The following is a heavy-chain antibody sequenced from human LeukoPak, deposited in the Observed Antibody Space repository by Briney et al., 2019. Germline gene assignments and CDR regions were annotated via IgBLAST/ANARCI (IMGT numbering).Heavy chain of an antibody. D-gene: IGHD6-19*01. Sequence: LTGGSLRLSCAASGFTFSSYGMHWVRQAPGKGLEWVAVIWYDGSNKYYADSVKGRFTISRDSSKNTLYLQMNSLRAEDTAVYYCARVRGIAVAGSQAFFDYWGQGTLVTVSS. J-gene: IGHJ4*02. CDR2: IWYDGSNK. CDR1: GFTFSSYG. V-gene: IGHV3-33*01. CDR3: ARVRGIAVAGSQAFFDY.